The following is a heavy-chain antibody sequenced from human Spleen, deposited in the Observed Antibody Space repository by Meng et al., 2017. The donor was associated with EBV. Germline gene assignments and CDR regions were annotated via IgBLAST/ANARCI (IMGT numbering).Heavy chain of an antibody. CDR2: FYHTGTT. CDR1: GDSISSSHW. CDR3: ARKSVAEGQDY. D-gene: IGHD6-19*01. V-gene: IGHV4-4*02. Sequence: QVQLQGPGPGLVKPSETLSLTCAVSGDSISSSHWWSWVRQPPGKGLEWIGEFYHTGTTNYNPSLKSRVTISVDKSKNQFSLKLSSVTAADTAVYYCARKSVAEGQDYWGQGTLVTVSS. J-gene: IGHJ4*02.